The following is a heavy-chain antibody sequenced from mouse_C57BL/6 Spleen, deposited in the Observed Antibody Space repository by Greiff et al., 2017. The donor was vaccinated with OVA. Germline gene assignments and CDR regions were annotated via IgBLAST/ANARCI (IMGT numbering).Heavy chain of an antibody. V-gene: IGHV8-12*01. CDR1: GFSLSTSGMG. Sequence: QVTLKVCGPGILQSSQTLSLTCSFSGFSLSTSGMGVSWIRQPSGKGLEWLAHIYWDDDKRYNPSLKSRLTISKDTSRNQVFLKITSVDTADTATYYCARSPYGYDEGGNYFDYWGQGTTLTVSS. CDR3: ARSPYGYDEGGNYFDY. D-gene: IGHD2-2*01. CDR2: IYWDDDK. J-gene: IGHJ2*01.